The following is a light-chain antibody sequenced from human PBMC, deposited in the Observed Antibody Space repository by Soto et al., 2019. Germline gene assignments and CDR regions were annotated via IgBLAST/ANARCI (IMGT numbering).Light chain of an antibody. CDR2: GAS. V-gene: IGKV3-20*01. Sequence: EILLTQSPGTLSLSPGERATLSCRASQSVSSSYLAWYQQKPGQAPRLLIYGASSRATGIPDRFSGSGSGTDFTLTISRLEPEDLAVYYCQQYGSSPQTFGQGTKVDIK. CDR1: QSVSSSY. CDR3: QQYGSSPQT. J-gene: IGKJ1*01.